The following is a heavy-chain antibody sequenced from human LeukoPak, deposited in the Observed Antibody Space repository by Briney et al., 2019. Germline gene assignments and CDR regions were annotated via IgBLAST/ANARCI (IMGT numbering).Heavy chain of an antibody. V-gene: IGHV4-59*11. CDR3: ASLCSSTSCSHGPFDY. J-gene: IGHJ4*02. D-gene: IGHD2-2*01. CDR2: IYYSGST. Sequence: TSETLFLTCTVSGGSISSHYWSWIRQPPGKGLEWIGYIYYSGSTNYNPSLKSRVTISVDTSKNQFSLKLSSVTAADTAVYYYASLCSSTSCSHGPFDYWGQGTLVTVSS. CDR1: GGSISSHY.